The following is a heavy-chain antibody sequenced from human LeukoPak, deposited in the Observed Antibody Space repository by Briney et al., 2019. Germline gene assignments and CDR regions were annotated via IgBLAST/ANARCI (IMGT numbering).Heavy chain of an antibody. CDR1: GASISTYF. V-gene: IGHV4-59*13. CDR3: ARARSGWSFDY. D-gene: IGHD6-19*01. Sequence: SETLSLTCTVSGASISTYFWNWIRQPPGRGLEWIGSMYYRGSTNYNPSLKSRVTISVDTSKDQFSLRLTSLTTADTAVYYCARARSGWSFDYWGQGTLVTVS. J-gene: IGHJ4*02. CDR2: MYYRGST.